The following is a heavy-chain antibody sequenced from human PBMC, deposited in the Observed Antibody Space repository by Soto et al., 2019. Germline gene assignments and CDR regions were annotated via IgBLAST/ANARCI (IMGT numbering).Heavy chain of an antibody. J-gene: IGHJ3*02. CDR2: ISAYNGNT. Sequence: QVQLVQSGAEVKKPGASVKVSCKASGYTFTSYGISWVRQAPGQGIEWMGWISAYNGNTNHAQKLQGRVTMTTDTSTSTAYRELMSLRSDDTGVYYCARDIVLVPAAYPKDDAFDIWGQGTIVTVSS. D-gene: IGHD2-2*01. CDR1: GYTFTSYG. V-gene: IGHV1-18*01. CDR3: ARDIVLVPAAYPKDDAFDI.